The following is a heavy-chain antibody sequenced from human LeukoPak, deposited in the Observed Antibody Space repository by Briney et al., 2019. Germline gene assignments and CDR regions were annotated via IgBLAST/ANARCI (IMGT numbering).Heavy chain of an antibody. CDR3: AKDPNGYHVGAFDT. Sequence: GGSLRLSCAASGFTITAYAMSWVRQSPGKGLEWVSGIGITSEYIHYADSVKGQFTISRDNSKNTVYLEMSSLRAEDAAVYDCAKDPNGYHVGAFDTWGQGTMVIVSS. CDR1: GFTITAYA. CDR2: IGITSEYI. J-gene: IGHJ3*02. V-gene: IGHV3-23*01. D-gene: IGHD5-18*01.